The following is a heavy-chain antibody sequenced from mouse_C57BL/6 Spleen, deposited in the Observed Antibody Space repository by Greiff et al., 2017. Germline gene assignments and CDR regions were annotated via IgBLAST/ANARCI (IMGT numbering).Heavy chain of an antibody. V-gene: IGHV1-26*01. J-gene: IGHJ4*01. CDR3: TSYYDGSSDAMDY. CDR1: GYTFTDYY. CDR2: INPNHGGT. D-gene: IGHD1-1*01. Sequence: EVKLQQSGPELVKPGASVKISCKASGYTFTDYYMNWVKQSNGKSLAWIGDINPNHGGTSYNQKFKGKATLTVDKSSSTAYMELRSLTSEDSAVYYYTSYYDGSSDAMDYWGQGTSVTVSS.